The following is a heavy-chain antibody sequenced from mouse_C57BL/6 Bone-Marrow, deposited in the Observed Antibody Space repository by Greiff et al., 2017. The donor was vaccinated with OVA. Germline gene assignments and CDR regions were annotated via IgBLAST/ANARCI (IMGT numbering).Heavy chain of an antibody. CDR1: GYTFTSYW. CDR2: IDPSDSYT. D-gene: IGHD2-4*01. J-gene: IGHJ4*01. V-gene: IGHV1-59*01. Sequence: VKLQQPGAELVRPGTSVKLSCKASGYTFTSYWLHWVKQRPGQGLEWIGVIDPSDSYTNYNQKFKGKATWTVDTSSSTAYMQLSSLTSEDSAVYYCARGGLRRMDYWGQGTSVTVSS. CDR3: ARGGLRRMDY.